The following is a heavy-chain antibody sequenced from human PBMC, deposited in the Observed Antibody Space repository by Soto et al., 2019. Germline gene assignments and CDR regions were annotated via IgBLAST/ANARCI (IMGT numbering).Heavy chain of an antibody. Sequence: YTFTSYDINLVRHATGQGLEWMGFMNPNSGNTGYAQKFQGRVTMTRNTSISTAYMELSSLRSEDTAVYYCARAAWYYDFWSGYLAFDIWGQGTMVTVSS. CDR3: ARAAWYYDFWSGYLAFDI. CDR1: YTFTSYD. V-gene: IGHV1-8*01. J-gene: IGHJ3*02. D-gene: IGHD3-3*01. CDR2: MNPNSGNT.